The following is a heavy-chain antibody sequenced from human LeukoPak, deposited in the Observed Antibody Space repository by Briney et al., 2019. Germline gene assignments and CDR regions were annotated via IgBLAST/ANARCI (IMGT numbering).Heavy chain of an antibody. Sequence: GGSLRLSCAASGFTFDDYGMSWVRQAPGKGLEWVSGINWNGGCTGYADSVKGRFTISRDNAKNSLYLQMNSLRAEDTALYHCARARAAGGLYDAFDIWGQGTMVTVSS. CDR3: ARARAAGGLYDAFDI. J-gene: IGHJ3*02. CDR1: GFTFDDYG. V-gene: IGHV3-20*01. CDR2: INWNGGCT. D-gene: IGHD6-13*01.